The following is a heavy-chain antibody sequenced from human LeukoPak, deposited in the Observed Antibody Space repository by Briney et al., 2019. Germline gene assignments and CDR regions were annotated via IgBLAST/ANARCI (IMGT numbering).Heavy chain of an antibody. CDR1: GFTFSSYS. D-gene: IGHD6-6*01. CDR2: ISSGSSTI. Sequence: GGSLRLSGAASGFTFSSYSMNSVRQAPGKGLEWVSYISSGSSTIYYGDSVKGRFTISRDNAKNSLYLQMNSLRDEDKAVYYCASQPGDYRSSRRYFDYWGQGTLVTVSS. J-gene: IGHJ4*02. V-gene: IGHV3-48*02. CDR3: ASQPGDYRSSRRYFDY.